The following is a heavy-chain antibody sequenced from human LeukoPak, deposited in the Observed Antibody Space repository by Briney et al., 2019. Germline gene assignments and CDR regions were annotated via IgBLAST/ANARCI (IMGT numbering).Heavy chain of an antibody. CDR3: ARDYLWY. CDR1: GFGSFSCY. V-gene: IGHV3-21*06. CDR2: ISGSSVHL. J-gene: IGHJ4*02. D-gene: IGHD2-21*01. Sequence: GGYLLSPCAASGFGSFSCYFCKGRRDPRKGLEWVSSISGSSVHLYYADSVKGGFTTSRDNAKNSLYLQMNSLRAEDTAVYYCARDYLWYWGQGSLVTVSS.